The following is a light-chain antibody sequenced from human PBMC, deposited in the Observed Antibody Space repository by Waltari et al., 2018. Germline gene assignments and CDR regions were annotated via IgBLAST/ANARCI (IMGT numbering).Light chain of an antibody. J-gene: IGLJ3*02. CDR2: DVN. CDR3: SSQTLDGVVL. CDR1: GSAIDGSDF. Sequence: QSAFTQPASVSGSPGQSITISCIGVGSAIDGSDFVSWYQHHPGKAPQVIIYDVNNRPSGISVRFSASKSANTASLPISGLQSGDEGDYYCSSQTLDGVVLFGRGTRVTV. V-gene: IGLV2-14*03.